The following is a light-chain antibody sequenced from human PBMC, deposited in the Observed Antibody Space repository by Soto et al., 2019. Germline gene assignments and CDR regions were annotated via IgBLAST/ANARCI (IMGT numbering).Light chain of an antibody. V-gene: IGKV3-11*01. Sequence: EIVLTQSPATLSLSPGERATLSCRASQSVSSYLAWYQQKPGQAPRLLIYDASNRATGSPDRFSGSGSGTDFTLTISRLEPEDFAVYYCQQRSNWPLITFGQGTRLEIK. J-gene: IGKJ5*01. CDR3: QQRSNWPLIT. CDR2: DAS. CDR1: QSVSSY.